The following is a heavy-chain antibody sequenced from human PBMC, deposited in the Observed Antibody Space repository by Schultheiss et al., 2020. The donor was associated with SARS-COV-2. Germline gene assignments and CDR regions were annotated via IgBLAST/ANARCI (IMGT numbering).Heavy chain of an antibody. Sequence: GGSLRLSCAASGFTFSSYAMHWVRQAPGKGLEWVAVISYDGSNKYYADSVKGRFTISRVNSKNTLYLQMNSLRAEDTAVYYCAKDRWSRHSWYVGLLPMDVWGQGTTVTSP. D-gene: IGHD6-13*01. CDR1: GFTFSSYA. V-gene: IGHV3-30-3*01. CDR3: AKDRWSRHSWYVGLLPMDV. J-gene: IGHJ6*02. CDR2: ISYDGSNK.